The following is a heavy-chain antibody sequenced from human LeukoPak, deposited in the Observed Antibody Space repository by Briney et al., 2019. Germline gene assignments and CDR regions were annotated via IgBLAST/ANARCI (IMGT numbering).Heavy chain of an antibody. CDR3: AKAPYLSSGS. D-gene: IGHD3-22*01. CDR1: GGSFSGYY. Sequence: PSETLSLTCAVYGGSFSGYYWSWIRQPPGKGLEWMGEIDHSGTTNYNPSLKSRVTISLDTSKNQFSLILSSVTAADTAVYYCAKAPYLSSGSWGQGTMVTVSS. CDR2: IDHSGTT. J-gene: IGHJ3*01. V-gene: IGHV4-34*01.